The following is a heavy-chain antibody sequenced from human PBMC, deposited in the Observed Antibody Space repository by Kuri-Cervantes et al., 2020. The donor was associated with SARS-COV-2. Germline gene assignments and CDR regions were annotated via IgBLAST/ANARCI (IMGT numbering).Heavy chain of an antibody. J-gene: IGHJ3*02. CDR1: GGTFSSYA. CDR3: ARATPSGPTTPGI. V-gene: IGHV1-69*04. D-gene: IGHD3-10*01. CDR2: IFPILGIA. Sequence: SVKVSCKASGGTFSSYAISWVRHAPGQGLEWMGRIFPILGIANYAQKFQGRVTITADKSTSTAYMELSSLRSEDAAVYYCARATPSGPTTPGIWGQGTMVTVSS.